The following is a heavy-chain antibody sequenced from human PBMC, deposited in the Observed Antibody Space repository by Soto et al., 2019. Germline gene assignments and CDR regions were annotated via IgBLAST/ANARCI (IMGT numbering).Heavy chain of an antibody. Sequence: GGSLRLSCAASGFTFSSYWMSWVRQAPGKGLEWVANIKQDGSEKYYVDSVKGRFTISRDNAMNSLYLQMNSLRAEDTAVYYFARLYSSGWPYYYYYYMDVWGKGTTVTVSS. CDR1: GFTFSSYW. V-gene: IGHV3-7*01. CDR2: IKQDGSEK. J-gene: IGHJ6*03. CDR3: ARLYSSGWPYYYYYYMDV. D-gene: IGHD6-19*01.